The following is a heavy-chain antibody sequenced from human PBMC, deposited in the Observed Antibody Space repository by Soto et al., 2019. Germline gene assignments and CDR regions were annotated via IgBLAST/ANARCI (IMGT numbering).Heavy chain of an antibody. Sequence: TGGSLRLSCAASGFTFSSYGMHWVRQAPGKGLEWVAVISYGGSNKYYADSVKGRFTISRDNSKNTLYLQMNSLRAEDTAVYYCAKDVVVGATTGLGDYYYYYGMDVWGQGTTVTVSS. V-gene: IGHV3-30*18. D-gene: IGHD1-26*01. CDR1: GFTFSSYG. CDR2: ISYGGSNK. J-gene: IGHJ6*02. CDR3: AKDVVVGATTGLGDYYYYYGMDV.